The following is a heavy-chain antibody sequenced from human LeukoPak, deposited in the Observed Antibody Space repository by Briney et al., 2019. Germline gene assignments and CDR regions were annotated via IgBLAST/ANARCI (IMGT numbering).Heavy chain of an antibody. CDR1: GASISDYV. J-gene: IGHJ4*02. CDR2: VYYSGNT. D-gene: IGHD1-14*01. V-gene: IGHV4-59*08. Sequence: SETLSLTCSVSGASISDYVWTWTRQPPGKGLEWVGDVYYSGNTASNPSLKSRVTISVDTSKNHFSLKLSSVTAADTAVYYCARVIPPLYYFDYWGLGALVTVSS. CDR3: ARVIPPLYYFDY.